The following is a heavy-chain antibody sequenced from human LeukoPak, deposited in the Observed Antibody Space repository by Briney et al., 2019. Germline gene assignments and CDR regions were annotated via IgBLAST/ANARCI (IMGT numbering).Heavy chain of an antibody. CDR1: GGSISSYY. CDR3: ARNTVTTSNAFDI. CDR2: IFYSGST. D-gene: IGHD4-17*01. J-gene: IGHJ3*02. Sequence: SETLSLTCTVSGGSISSYYWSWIRQPPGKGLEGIGFIFYSGSTNYNPSLKSRVTISVDTSRNQFSLKLSSVTAADTAVYYCARNTVTTSNAFDIWGQGTMVTVSS. V-gene: IGHV4-59*01.